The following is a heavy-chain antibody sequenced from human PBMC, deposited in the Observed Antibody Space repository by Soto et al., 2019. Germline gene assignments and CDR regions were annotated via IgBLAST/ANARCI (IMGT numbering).Heavy chain of an antibody. V-gene: IGHV3-30*18. Sequence: GGSLRLSCAASGCTFRSYGMHWFRQAPGKGLEWVAVISYDGSNKYYADSVKGRFTISRDNSKNTLYLQMNSLRAEDTAVYYCAKDIMVRGVIMPVDYWGQGTLVTVSS. J-gene: IGHJ4*02. D-gene: IGHD3-10*01. CDR2: ISYDGSNK. CDR3: AKDIMVRGVIMPVDY. CDR1: GCTFRSYG.